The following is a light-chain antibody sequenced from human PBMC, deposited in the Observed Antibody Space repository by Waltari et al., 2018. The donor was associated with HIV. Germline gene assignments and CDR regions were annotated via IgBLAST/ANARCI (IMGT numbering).Light chain of an antibody. V-gene: IGLV7-43*01. Sequence: QTVVTQEPSLTVSPGGTVTLTCASATGAVTNGHYPNWLQVRPGQKPRPLIYATVNKYSWTPARFSGSLLGDKAALTLSGALLEDEADYFCQLHFVGPSWLFGGGTRLTVL. J-gene: IGLJ3*02. CDR1: TGAVTNGHY. CDR3: QLHFVGPSWL. CDR2: ATV.